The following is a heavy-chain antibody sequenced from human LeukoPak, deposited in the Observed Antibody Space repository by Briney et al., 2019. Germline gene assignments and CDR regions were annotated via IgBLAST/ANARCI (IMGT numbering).Heavy chain of an antibody. D-gene: IGHD2-8*01. CDR1: GNNYW. Sequence: GESLKISCKASGNNYWIGWVRQMPGKGLEWMGIIYFGDSDTRYSPSFQGQVTISVDKPISTAYLQWSSLKASDTAIYFCARHSYGLDFWGQGTLVTVSS. CDR2: IYFGDSDT. V-gene: IGHV5-51*01. CDR3: ARHSYGLDF. J-gene: IGHJ4*02.